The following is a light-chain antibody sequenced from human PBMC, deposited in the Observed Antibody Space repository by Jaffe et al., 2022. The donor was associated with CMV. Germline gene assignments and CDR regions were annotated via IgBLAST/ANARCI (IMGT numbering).Light chain of an antibody. V-gene: IGLV1-44*01. CDR2: NNN. Sequence: QSMLTQPPSASGTPGQRVTISCSGSSSDIGINNVNWYQQFPGTAPKLLIYNNNQRPSGVPDRFSASKSGTSASLAISGLRSEDEADYYCAAWNGDLYSPTLVFGGGTNLTVL. CDR1: SSDIGINN. J-gene: IGLJ3*02. CDR3: AAWNGDLYSPTLV.